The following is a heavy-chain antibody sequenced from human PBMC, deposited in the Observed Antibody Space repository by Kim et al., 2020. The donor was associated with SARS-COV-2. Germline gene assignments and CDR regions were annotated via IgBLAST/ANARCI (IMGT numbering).Heavy chain of an antibody. V-gene: IGHV3-15*01. CDR3: STDKRGDYDTHFDY. Sequence: GGSLRLSCAASGFIFRNAWLTWFRQAPGKGLEWLGRFKSKTDGGTTDYAAPVKGRFTISRDDSKNTLYLQMNSLKTEDTAVYYCSTDKRGDYDTHFDYWGQGTLVTVSS. CDR1: GFIFRNAW. J-gene: IGHJ4*02. CDR2: FKSKTDGGTT. D-gene: IGHD3-9*01.